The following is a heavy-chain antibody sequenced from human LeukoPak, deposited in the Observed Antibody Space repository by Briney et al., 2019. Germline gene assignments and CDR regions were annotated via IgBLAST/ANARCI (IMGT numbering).Heavy chain of an antibody. D-gene: IGHD5-18*01. CDR3: AGGYSYGSPYYYMDV. CDR1: GGSISSYY. Sequence: SETLSLTCTVSGGSISSYYWSWVRQPPGKGLEWMGYIYYSWSTNYNPSLKSRVTISVHTSKTQFSLKLSSVTAADPAVYYCAGGYSYGSPYYYMDVWGKGTTVTISS. J-gene: IGHJ6*03. CDR2: IYYSWST. V-gene: IGHV4-59*01.